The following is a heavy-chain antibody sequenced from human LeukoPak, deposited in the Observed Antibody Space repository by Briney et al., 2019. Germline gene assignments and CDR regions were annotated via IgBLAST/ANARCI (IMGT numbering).Heavy chain of an antibody. CDR1: GGSISSSNW. D-gene: IGHD6-13*01. CDR2: IYTSGST. J-gene: IGHJ4*02. V-gene: IGHV4-4*07. CDR3: ARVHRGVSSSWNDY. Sequence: SETLSLTCAVSGGSISSSNWWSWVRQPAGKGLEWIGRIYTSGSTNYNPSLKSRVTMSVDTSKNQFSLKLSSVTAADTAVYYCARVHRGVSSSWNDYWGQGTLVTVSS.